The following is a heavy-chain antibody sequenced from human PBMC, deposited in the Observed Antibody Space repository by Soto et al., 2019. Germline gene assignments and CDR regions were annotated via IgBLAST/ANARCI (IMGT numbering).Heavy chain of an antibody. CDR3: ARGPDYAGYIDD. CDR2: IILPFGTP. Sequence: ASVKVSCKASGGTFGNHAINWVRQAPGQGPEWMGVIILPFGTPNYAQRFQGRVTITADESMTTAYMELNGLRSEDTAVYYCARGPDYAGYIDDWGQGSLVTVSS. V-gene: IGHV1-69*13. J-gene: IGHJ4*02. D-gene: IGHD4-17*01. CDR1: GGTFGNHA.